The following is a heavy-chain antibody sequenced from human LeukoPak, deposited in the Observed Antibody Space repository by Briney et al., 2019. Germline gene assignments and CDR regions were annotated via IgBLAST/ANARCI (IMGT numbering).Heavy chain of an antibody. D-gene: IGHD1-26*01. CDR2: IYYSGGT. CDR3: ATDSGSSDDY. Sequence: SETLSLTCTVSGGSISSYYWSWIRQPPGKGLEWIGYIYYSGGTNYNPSLKSRVTISVDTSRNQFSLKLSSVTAADTAVYYCATDSGSSDDYWGQGTLVTVSS. J-gene: IGHJ4*02. V-gene: IGHV4-59*12. CDR1: GGSISSYY.